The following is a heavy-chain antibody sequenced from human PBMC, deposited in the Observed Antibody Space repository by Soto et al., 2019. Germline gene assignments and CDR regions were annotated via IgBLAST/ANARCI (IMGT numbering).Heavy chain of an antibody. CDR2: ISSSGSTI. CDR3: AREGLGSGSYVSRLAI. V-gene: IGHV3-11*01. Sequence: QVQLVESGGGLVKPGGSLRLSCAASGFTFSDYYMSWIRQAPGKGLEWVSYISSSGSTIYYADSVKGRFTISRDNXKXXLCLQMTGLRAEDTAVYYCAREGLGSGSYVSRLAIWGQGTMVTVSS. CDR1: GFTFSDYY. D-gene: IGHD1-26*01. J-gene: IGHJ3*02.